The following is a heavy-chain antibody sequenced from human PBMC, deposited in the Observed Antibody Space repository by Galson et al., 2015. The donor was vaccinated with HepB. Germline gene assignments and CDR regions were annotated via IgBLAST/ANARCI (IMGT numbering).Heavy chain of an antibody. CDR1: GYTFTSYD. V-gene: IGHV1-8*01. Sequence: VKVSCKASGYTFTSYDINWVRQATGQGLEWMGWMNPNSGNTGYAQKFQGRVTMTRDTSISTAYMELSSLRSEDTAVYYCARDYYGSGGARGYWGQGTLVTVSS. J-gene: IGHJ4*02. D-gene: IGHD3-10*01. CDR2: MNPNSGNT. CDR3: ARDYYGSGGARGY.